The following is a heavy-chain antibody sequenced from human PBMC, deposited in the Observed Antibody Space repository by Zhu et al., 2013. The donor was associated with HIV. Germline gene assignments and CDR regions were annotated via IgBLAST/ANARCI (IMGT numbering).Heavy chain of an antibody. CDR1: GYSISSGYY. CDR3: ASGPTVRPDF. D-gene: IGHD4-17*01. CDR2: IYHSGTT. J-gene: IGHJ4*02. V-gene: IGHV4-38-2*01. Sequence: QVQLQESGPGRVKPSETLSLTCVVSGYSISSGYYWGWIRQPPEKGLEWIGSIYHSGTTYYNPSLNSRVTMSVDTSKNQFSLKLSSVTAADTAVYYCASGPTVRPDFWGQGTLVTVSS.